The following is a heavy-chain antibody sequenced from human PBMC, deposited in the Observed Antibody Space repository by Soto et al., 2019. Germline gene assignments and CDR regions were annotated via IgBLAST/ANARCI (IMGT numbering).Heavy chain of an antibody. Sequence: SVKVSCKASGYTFTSYGISWVRQAPGQGLEWMGGIIPIFGTANYAQKFQGRVTITADKSTSTAYMELSSLRSEDTAVYYCAREAILTGYYVDYWGQGTLVTVSS. D-gene: IGHD3-9*01. CDR2: IIPIFGTA. CDR3: AREAILTGYYVDY. V-gene: IGHV1-69*06. CDR1: GYTFTSYG. J-gene: IGHJ4*02.